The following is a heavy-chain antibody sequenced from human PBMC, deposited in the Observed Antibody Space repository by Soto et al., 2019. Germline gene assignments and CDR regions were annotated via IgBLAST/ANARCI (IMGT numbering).Heavy chain of an antibody. CDR3: ARGATAIYWYFDL. D-gene: IGHD5-18*01. CDR2: ISSSSSTI. CDR1: GFTFSSYS. J-gene: IGHJ2*01. V-gene: IGHV3-48*01. Sequence: GGSLRLSCAASGFTFSSYSMNWVRQAPGKGLEWVSYISSSSSTIYYADSVKGRFTISRDNAKNSLYLQMNSLRAEDTAVYYCARGATAIYWYFDLWGRGTLVTVSS.